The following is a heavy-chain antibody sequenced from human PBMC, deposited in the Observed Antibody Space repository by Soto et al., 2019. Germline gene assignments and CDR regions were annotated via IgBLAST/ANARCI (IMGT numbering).Heavy chain of an antibody. CDR3: ARHHCSSTSCYSDI. D-gene: IGHD2-2*01. J-gene: IGHJ3*02. CDR1: GYSFTIYC. Sequence: PGESLKISCNGSGYSFTIYCIGLVLQMPGKGLEWMGIIYPGDSDTRYSPSFQGQVTISADKSISTAYLQWSSLKASDTAMYYCARHHCSSTSCYSDIWGQGTMVTVSS. V-gene: IGHV5-51*01. CDR2: IYPGDSDT.